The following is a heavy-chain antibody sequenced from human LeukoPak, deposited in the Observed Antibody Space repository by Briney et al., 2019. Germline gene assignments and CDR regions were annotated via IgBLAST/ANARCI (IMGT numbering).Heavy chain of an antibody. Sequence: PGGSLRLSCVASGSTFSHAWMSWVRQAPGKGLEWVGRIKSKTDGGTTDYAAPVKGRFSISRGDSKNTLYLQLNSLKTEDTGFYYCTTVFDTTGPSWGQGTLVTVSS. CDR3: TTVFDTTGPS. CDR2: IKSKTDGGTT. V-gene: IGHV3-15*01. D-gene: IGHD2/OR15-2a*01. J-gene: IGHJ5*02. CDR1: GSTFSHAW.